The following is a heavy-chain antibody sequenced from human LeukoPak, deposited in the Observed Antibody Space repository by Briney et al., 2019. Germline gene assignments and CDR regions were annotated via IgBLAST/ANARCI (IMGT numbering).Heavy chain of an antibody. J-gene: IGHJ4*02. CDR1: GYTFTSYY. CDR3: AKGGAMVATIDY. CDR2: ISAYNGKT. Sequence: ASVKVSCKASGYTFTSYYITWVRRAPGQGLEWVGWISAYNGKTNYVQKFQGRVTMTIDTSTTTAYMDLRSLTSDDTAMYYCAKGGAMVATIDYWGQGALVTVSS. D-gene: IGHD5-18*01. V-gene: IGHV1-18*01.